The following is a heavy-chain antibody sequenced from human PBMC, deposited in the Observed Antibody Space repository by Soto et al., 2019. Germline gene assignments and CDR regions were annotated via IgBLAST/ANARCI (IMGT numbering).Heavy chain of an antibody. D-gene: IGHD1-26*01. CDR3: ARGLPTWRNDAFDI. CDR1: GFTFSSYE. Sequence: PVGSLRLSCAASGFTFSSYEMNWVRQAPGKGLEWVSYISSSGSTIYYADSVKGRFTISRDNAKNSMYLQMNSLRADDTAVYYCARGLPTWRNDAFDIWGQRTMVTVAS. CDR2: ISSSGSTI. J-gene: IGHJ3*02. V-gene: IGHV3-48*03.